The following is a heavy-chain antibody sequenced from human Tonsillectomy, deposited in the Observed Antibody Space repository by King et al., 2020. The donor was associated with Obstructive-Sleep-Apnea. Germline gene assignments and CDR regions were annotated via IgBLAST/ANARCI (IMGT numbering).Heavy chain of an antibody. CDR2: IYWDDDK. V-gene: IGHV2-5*02. Sequence: TLKESGPTLVKPTQTLTLTCTFSGFSLSTSGVGVGWIRQPPGKALEWLALIYWDDDKRYSPSLKSRLTITKDTSKSQVVLTMTNMDPVDTATYFCVHSYKVDTATVSTFDYWGQGTLVTVSS. CDR3: VHSYKVDTATVSTFDY. CDR1: GFSLSTSGVG. J-gene: IGHJ4*02. D-gene: IGHD5-18*01.